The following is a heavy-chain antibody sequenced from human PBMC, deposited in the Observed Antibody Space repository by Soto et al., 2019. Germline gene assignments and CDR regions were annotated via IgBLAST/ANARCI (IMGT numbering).Heavy chain of an antibody. D-gene: IGHD6-19*01. CDR1: GFTFSSYA. V-gene: IGHV3-23*01. J-gene: IGHJ4*02. CDR2: ISGSGGST. Sequence: GESLKISCAASGFTFSSYAMSWVRQAPGKGLEWVSAISGSGGSTYYADSVKGRFTISRDNSKTTLYLQMNSLRAEDTAVYYCAKDPRYLSIAVAGTGGYWGQGTLVTVSS. CDR3: AKDPRYLSIAVAGTGGY.